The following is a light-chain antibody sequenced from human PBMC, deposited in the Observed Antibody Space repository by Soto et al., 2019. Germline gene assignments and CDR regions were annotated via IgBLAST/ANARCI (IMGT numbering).Light chain of an antibody. CDR3: QQYDSSPWT. Sequence: ESVLTQSPGTLSLSPGERATLSCRASQSVSSSFLAWYQLKPGQAPRLLIYGASSRATGIPDRFSGSGSGTDFTLTISRLEPEDFAAYYCQQYDSSPWTFGQGTKVEIK. J-gene: IGKJ1*01. CDR2: GAS. V-gene: IGKV3-20*01. CDR1: QSVSSSF.